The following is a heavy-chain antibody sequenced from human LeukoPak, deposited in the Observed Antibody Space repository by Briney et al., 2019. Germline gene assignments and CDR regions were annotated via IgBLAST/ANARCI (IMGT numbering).Heavy chain of an antibody. CDR1: GGSISSSSYY. Sequence: SETLSLTCTVSGGSISSSSYYWGWIRQPPGKGLEWIGSIYYSGSTYYNPSLKSRVTISVDTSKNQFSLKLSSVIAADTAVYYCAREREDFDYWGQGTLVTVSS. CDR2: IYYSGST. CDR3: AREREDFDY. J-gene: IGHJ4*02. D-gene: IGHD1-26*01. V-gene: IGHV4-39*07.